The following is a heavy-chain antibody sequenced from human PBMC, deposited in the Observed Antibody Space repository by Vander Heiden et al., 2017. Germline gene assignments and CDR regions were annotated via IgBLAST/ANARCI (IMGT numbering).Heavy chain of an antibody. Sequence: EAELLEPGGGLVHAGGSPRLSCAASGFPFSSYALGWVRQAPGKGIELVSAISVSGGNTYYADSVKGRFTISRDNSKNTLYLQMNSLRAEDTAVYYCAKEGYYDSSGLPWGQGTLVTVSS. D-gene: IGHD3-22*01. CDR2: ISVSGGNT. J-gene: IGHJ5*02. CDR3: AKEGYYDSSGLP. CDR1: GFPFSSYA. V-gene: IGHV3-23*01.